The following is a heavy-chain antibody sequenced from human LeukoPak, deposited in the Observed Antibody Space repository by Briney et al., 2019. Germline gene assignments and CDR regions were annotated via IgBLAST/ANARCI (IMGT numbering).Heavy chain of an antibody. V-gene: IGHV3-23*01. CDR2: ITGSGGNT. Sequence: GASLRLSCAASGFTFSNYAMSWVRQAPGKGLEWVSAITGSGGNTYYADSVKGRFTISRDNSKNTVFLQTNSLRAEDTAVYYCARSDRGYFDYWGQGTLVTVSS. CDR1: GFTFSNYA. CDR3: ARSDRGYFDY. J-gene: IGHJ4*02.